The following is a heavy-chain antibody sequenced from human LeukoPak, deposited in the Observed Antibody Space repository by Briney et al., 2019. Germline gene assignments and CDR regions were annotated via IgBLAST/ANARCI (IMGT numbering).Heavy chain of an antibody. V-gene: IGHV3-21*01. CDR2: ISSGSSYI. CDR3: ASDSSGWYQYFQH. CDR1: GFTFSSYS. D-gene: IGHD6-19*01. Sequence: GGSLRLSCAASGFTFSSYSMNWVRPAPGKGLAWVSSISSGSSYIYYADSVKGRFTISRDNAKNSLYLQMNSLRAEDTAVYYCASDSSGWYQYFQHWGQGTLVTVSS. J-gene: IGHJ1*01.